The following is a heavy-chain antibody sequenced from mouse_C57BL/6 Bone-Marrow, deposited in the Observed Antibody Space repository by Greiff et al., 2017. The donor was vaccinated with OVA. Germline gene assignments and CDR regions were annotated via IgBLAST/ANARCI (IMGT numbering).Heavy chain of an antibody. CDR1: GYTFTGYW. J-gene: IGHJ4*01. CDR2: ILPGSGST. CDR3: ASPSYYSNYGGYAMDY. Sequence: QVQLQQSGAELMKPGASVKLSCKATGYTFTGYWIEWVKQRPGHGLEWIGEILPGSGSTNYNEKFKGKATFTADTSSNTAYMQLSSLTTEDSAIYYCASPSYYSNYGGYAMDYRGQGTSVTVSS. D-gene: IGHD2-5*01. V-gene: IGHV1-9*01.